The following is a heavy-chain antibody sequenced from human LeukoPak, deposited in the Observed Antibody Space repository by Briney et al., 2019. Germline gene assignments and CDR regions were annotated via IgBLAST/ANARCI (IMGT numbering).Heavy chain of an antibody. V-gene: IGHV1-2*02. CDR1: GYTFTGYY. CDR2: INPNSGGT. CDR3: ANIPGIKRGYDGFDI. J-gene: IGHJ3*02. D-gene: IGHD1-14*01. Sequence: GASVKVSCKASGYTFTGYYMHWVRQAPGQGLEWMGWINPNSGGTNYAQKFQGRVTMTRDTSISTAYMELSRLRSDDTAVYYCANIPGIKRGYDGFDIWGQGTMVTVSS.